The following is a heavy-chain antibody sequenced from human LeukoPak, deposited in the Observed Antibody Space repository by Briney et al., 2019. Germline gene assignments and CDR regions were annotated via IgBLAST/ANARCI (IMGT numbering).Heavy chain of an antibody. J-gene: IGHJ3*02. V-gene: IGHV3-74*01. D-gene: IGHD3-3*01. CDR3: ARDFSQDYDFWSGYPPAFDI. CDR1: GFTFSSYW. Sequence: PGGSLRLSCAASGFTFSSYWMHWVRQAPGKGLVWVSRINSDGSSTSYADSVKGRFTISRDNAKNTLYLQMNSLRAEDTAVYYCARDFSQDYDFWSGYPPAFDIWGQGTMVTVX. CDR2: INSDGSST.